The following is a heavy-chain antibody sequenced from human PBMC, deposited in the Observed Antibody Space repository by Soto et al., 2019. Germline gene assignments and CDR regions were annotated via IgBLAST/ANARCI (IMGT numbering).Heavy chain of an antibody. D-gene: IGHD2-21*01. Sequence: EVQLVESGGGLVKAGGSLRLFCTASGFTFRNYNMNWVRQAPGKGLGWVSSISTGGAYMFYADSVKGRFTISRDNAHNSLLLQIDSPRAEDTAVYYCARDIASPGGDYFDSWGQGTLVTVSS. V-gene: IGHV3-21*06. J-gene: IGHJ4*02. CDR1: GFTFRNYN. CDR2: ISTGGAYM. CDR3: ARDIASPGGDYFDS.